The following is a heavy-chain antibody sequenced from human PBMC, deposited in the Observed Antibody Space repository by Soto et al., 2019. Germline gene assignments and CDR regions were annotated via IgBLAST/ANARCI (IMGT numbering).Heavy chain of an antibody. V-gene: IGHV3-23*01. Sequence: LRLSCVASGFTFSTYAMSWVRQAPGKGLEWVSALTPSGGETFYADSVKGRFTISRDNSMNALYLQMNSLRIEDTAVYYCAHPRGYGVFDAYDIWGQGTMVTVSS. CDR3: AHPRGYGVFDAYDI. CDR1: GFTFSTYA. D-gene: IGHD4-17*01. CDR2: LTPSGGET. J-gene: IGHJ3*02.